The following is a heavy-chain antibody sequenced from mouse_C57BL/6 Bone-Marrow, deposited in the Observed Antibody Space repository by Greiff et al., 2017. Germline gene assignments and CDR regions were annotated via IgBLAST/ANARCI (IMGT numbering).Heavy chain of an antibody. D-gene: IGHD1-1*01. CDR3: TRRRGVYYDSSDYAIDF. Sequence: VKLQESGAELVRPGASVTLSCKASGYTFTDYEMHWVKQTPVHGLEWIGAIDPETGGTAYNQKFKGKAILTADKSSSTAYMELRSLTSEDSAVYYCTRRRGVYYDSSDYAIDFWGQGTSVTVSS. V-gene: IGHV1-15*01. J-gene: IGHJ4*01. CDR1: GYTFTDYE. CDR2: IDPETGGT.